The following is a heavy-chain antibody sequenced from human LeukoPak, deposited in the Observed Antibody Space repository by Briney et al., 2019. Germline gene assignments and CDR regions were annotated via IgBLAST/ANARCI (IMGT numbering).Heavy chain of an antibody. CDR3: AAGYYDSSGPGNYFDY. J-gene: IGHJ4*02. Sequence: SETLSLTCTVSGGSISSSSYYWGWIRQPPGKGLEWIGSIYYSGSTYYNPSLKSRVTISVDTSKNQFSLKLSSVTAADTAVYYCAAGYYDSSGPGNYFDYWGQGTLVTASS. CDR2: IYYSGST. D-gene: IGHD3-22*01. V-gene: IGHV4-39*01. CDR1: GGSISSSSYY.